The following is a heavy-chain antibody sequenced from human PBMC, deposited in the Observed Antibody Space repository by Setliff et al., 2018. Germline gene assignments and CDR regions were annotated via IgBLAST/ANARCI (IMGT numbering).Heavy chain of an antibody. CDR1: GGSFSNYY. CDR3: ARAVPRGATPDYWYFDL. CDR2: IYHSGST. D-gene: IGHD2-2*01. Sequence: SETLSLTCAVYGGSFSNYYWSWIRQPPGGGLEWIGSIYHSGSTYFNPSLKSRVTISVDTSKNQFSLKLNSVTAADTTVYYCARAVPRGATPDYWYFDLWGRGTLVTVS. V-gene: IGHV4-34*01. J-gene: IGHJ2*01.